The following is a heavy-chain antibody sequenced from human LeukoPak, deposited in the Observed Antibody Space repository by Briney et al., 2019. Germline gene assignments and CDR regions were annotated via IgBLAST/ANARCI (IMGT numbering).Heavy chain of an antibody. J-gene: IGHJ4*02. D-gene: IGHD1-26*01. CDR2: IYYSGST. V-gene: IGHV4-39*07. CDR1: GGSISSSSYY. CDR3: ARVGAPFDY. Sequence: SETLSLTCTVSGGSISSSSYYWGWIRQPPGKGLEWIGGIYYSGSTYYNPSLKSRVTISVDTSKNQFSLKLSSVTAADTAVYYCARVGAPFDYWGQGTLVTVSS.